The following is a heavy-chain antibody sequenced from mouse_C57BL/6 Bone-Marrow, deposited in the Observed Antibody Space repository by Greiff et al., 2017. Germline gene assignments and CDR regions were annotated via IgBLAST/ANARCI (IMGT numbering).Heavy chain of an antibody. D-gene: IGHD2-3*01. CDR1: GFNIKDDY. CDR2: IDPEIGDT. CDR3: SSFDGNYFDF. V-gene: IGHV14-4*01. J-gene: IGHJ2*01. Sequence: VQLQQSGAELVRPGASVKLSCTASGFNIKDDYIHWVKQRPEQGLEWIGWIDPEIGDTEYASKFQGRATITSDTTSNTAYLQLSSLTSEDTAVYYYSSFDGNYFDFWGQGTPPTVAS.